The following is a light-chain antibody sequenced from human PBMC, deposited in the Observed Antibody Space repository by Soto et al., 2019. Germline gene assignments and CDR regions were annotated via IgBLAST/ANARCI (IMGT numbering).Light chain of an antibody. CDR2: DAY. J-gene: IGKJ5*01. CDR3: QQLHVWLIT. CDR1: QSFRGL. Sequence: RAGQSFRGLLAWYQQKPGQAPRLLIYDAYNRATGIPPMFSGSGSGTDVSRTGISLEPEFSSVCVCQQLHVWLITCGHGTRLEIK. V-gene: IGKV3-11*01.